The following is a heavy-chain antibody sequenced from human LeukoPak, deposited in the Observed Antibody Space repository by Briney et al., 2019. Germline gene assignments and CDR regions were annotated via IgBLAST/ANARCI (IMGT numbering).Heavy chain of an antibody. CDR1: GFPFYA. CDR3: AKGRGILTGYGTVYYFDY. D-gene: IGHD3-9*01. CDR2: FRGSGGST. Sequence: GSLLLSCAASGFPFYAMSWVRPAPGKGLGWVSAFRGSGGSTYYADSVKGRFTISRDISKNTLYLQMNSLRVEDTAIYYCAKGRGILTGYGTVYYFDYWGQGTLVTVSS. V-gene: IGHV3-23*01. J-gene: IGHJ4*02.